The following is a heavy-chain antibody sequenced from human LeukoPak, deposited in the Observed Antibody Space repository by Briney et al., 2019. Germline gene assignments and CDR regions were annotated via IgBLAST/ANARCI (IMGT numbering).Heavy chain of an antibody. CDR1: GFIFKKYW. V-gene: IGHV3-7*01. CDR2: IKEDGSET. Sequence: GESLRLSCAASGFIFKKYWMNWVRQVPGKGLECLANIKEDGSETYYADSVKGRFTISRDNPKNLLFLQINSLRVEDTAVYYCARDGCSSSSCYWSWGQGTLVTVSS. CDR3: ARDGCSSSSCYWS. D-gene: IGHD2-2*01. J-gene: IGHJ5*02.